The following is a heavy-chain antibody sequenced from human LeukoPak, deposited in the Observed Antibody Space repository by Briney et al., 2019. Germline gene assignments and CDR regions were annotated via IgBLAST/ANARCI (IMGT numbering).Heavy chain of an antibody. CDR2: ISGSGGST. CDR1: GFTFSSYV. V-gene: IGHV3-23*01. Sequence: GGSLRLSCAASGFTFSSYVINWVRQAPGKGLEWVSAISGSGGSTYYADSVKGRFTISRDNSKNTLYLQMNSLRAEDTAVYYCATDQYSSGGSCPFVWGKGTTVTVSS. J-gene: IGHJ6*04. CDR3: ATDQYSSGGSCPFV. D-gene: IGHD2-15*01.